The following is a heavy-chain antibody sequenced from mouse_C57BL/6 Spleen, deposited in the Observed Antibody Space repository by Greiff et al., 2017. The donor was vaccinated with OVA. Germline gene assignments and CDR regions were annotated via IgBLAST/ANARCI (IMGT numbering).Heavy chain of an antibody. CDR3: ARYRGAIFYFDY. CDR1: GFTFTDYY. Sequence: EVKLMESGGGLVQPGGSLSLSCAASGFTFTDYYMSWVRQPPGKALEWLGFIRNKANGYTTEYSASVEGRFTISRDNSQSILYLQMNALRAEDSATYYCARYRGAIFYFDYWGQGTTLTVSS. J-gene: IGHJ2*01. CDR2: IRNKANGYTT. V-gene: IGHV7-3*01.